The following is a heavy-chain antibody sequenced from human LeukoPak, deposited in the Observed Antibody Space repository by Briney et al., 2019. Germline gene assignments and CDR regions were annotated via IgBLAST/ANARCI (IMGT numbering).Heavy chain of an antibody. CDR2: INHSGST. CDR3: ARQPHAFDI. Sequence: SETLSLTCTVSGDSISSGDYYWSWIRQPPGKGLEWIGEINHSGSTNYNPSLKSRVTISVDTSKNQFSLKLSSVTAADTAVYYCARQPHAFDIWGQGTMVTVSS. V-gene: IGHV4-39*01. CDR1: GDSISSGDYY. J-gene: IGHJ3*02.